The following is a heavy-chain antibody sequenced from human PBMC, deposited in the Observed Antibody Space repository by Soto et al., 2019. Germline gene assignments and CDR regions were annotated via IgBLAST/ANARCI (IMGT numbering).Heavy chain of an antibody. CDR2: IRGSGGST. J-gene: IGHJ4*02. Sequence: GGSLRLSCAASGFTFSSYAMSWVRQAPGKGLEWVSAIRGSGGSTYYADSVKGRFTISRDNSKNTLYLQMNSLRAEDTAVYYCAKSPLLWFGESYFDYWGQGTLVTVSS. CDR1: GFTFSSYA. V-gene: IGHV3-23*01. CDR3: AKSPLLWFGESYFDY. D-gene: IGHD3-10*01.